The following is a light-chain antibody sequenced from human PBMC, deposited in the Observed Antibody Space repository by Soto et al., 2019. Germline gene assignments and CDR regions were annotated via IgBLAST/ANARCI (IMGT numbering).Light chain of an antibody. Sequence: EIVLTQSPGTLSLSPGEGATLSCRASQSVGGTFLAWYQQKGGQAPRLLIHGASNRATGIPDRFSGSGSGTDFTLTISRLEPEDFAVYYCQQYVTSPYIFGQGTKLEIK. CDR3: QQYVTSPYI. CDR1: QSVGGTF. J-gene: IGKJ2*01. V-gene: IGKV3-20*01. CDR2: GAS.